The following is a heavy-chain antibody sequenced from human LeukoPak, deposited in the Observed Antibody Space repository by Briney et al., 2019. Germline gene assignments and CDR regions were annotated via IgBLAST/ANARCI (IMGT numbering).Heavy chain of an antibody. CDR1: GGSISSYY. Sequence: SETLSLTCTVSGGSISSYYWSWIRQPPGKGLEWIGYIYYSGSTNYNPSLKSRVTISVDTSKNQFSLKVSSVTAADTAVYYCVRAVAATRIDFWGQGTLITVSS. CDR2: IYYSGST. J-gene: IGHJ4*02. CDR3: VRAVAATRIDF. D-gene: IGHD6-19*01. V-gene: IGHV4-59*01.